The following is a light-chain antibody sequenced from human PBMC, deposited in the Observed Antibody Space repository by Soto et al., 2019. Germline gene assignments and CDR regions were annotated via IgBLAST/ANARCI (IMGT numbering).Light chain of an antibody. J-gene: IGKJ4*01. CDR1: QSVTSNY. CDR2: GAS. CDR3: QQRNDWPLT. V-gene: IGKV3D-20*02. Sequence: EIVLTQSPGTLSLSPGERATLSCRASQSVTSNYLAWYQQKPGQAPRLLVYGASSRATGISDRFSGSGSGTDFTLTISRLEPEDFAVYYCQQRNDWPLTFGGGTKVEIK.